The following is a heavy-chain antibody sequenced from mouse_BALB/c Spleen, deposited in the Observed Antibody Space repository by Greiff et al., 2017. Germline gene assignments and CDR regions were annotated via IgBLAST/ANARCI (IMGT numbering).Heavy chain of an antibody. CDR2: INPGSGGT. D-gene: IGHD2-14*01. V-gene: IGHV1-54*01. Sequence: VQLQQSGAELVRPGTSVKVSCTASGYTFTNYLIAWVKQRPGQGLEWIGVINPGSGGTNYHEKFKGKATLTADKASSTDYMQLSSLTSDDSAVYFCARPYRYDSTYAMDYWGQGTTVTVSS. CDR3: ARPYRYDSTYAMDY. J-gene: IGHJ4*01. CDR1: GYTFTNYL.